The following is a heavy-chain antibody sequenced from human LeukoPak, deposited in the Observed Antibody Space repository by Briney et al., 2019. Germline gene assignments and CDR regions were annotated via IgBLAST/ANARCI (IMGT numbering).Heavy chain of an antibody. Sequence: GGSLRLFCAPSGFTLRFYPMIGPREARGRAREGVSTSSYLVCKQYHADYERGRLAASRENYRNTVSLQMRSLTVEETGIYYCANAGIGADGAGFLCEYWGQGTLVTVSS. CDR3: ANAGIGADGAGFLCEY. CDR2: SSYLVCKQ. CDR1: GFTLRFYP. J-gene: IGHJ4*02. V-gene: IGHV3-23*01. D-gene: IGHD1-1*01.